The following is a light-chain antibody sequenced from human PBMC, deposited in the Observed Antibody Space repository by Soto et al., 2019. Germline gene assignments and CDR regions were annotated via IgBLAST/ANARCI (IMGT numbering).Light chain of an antibody. V-gene: IGLV2-18*02. CDR3: SSYTSSSTWV. CDR1: SSDVGSYNR. Sequence: QSVLTQPPSVSGSPGQSVTISCTGTSSDVGSYNRVSSYQQPPGTAPKLMIYEVSNRPSGVPDRFSGSKSGNTASLTISGLQAEDEADYYCSSYTSSSTWVFGGGTKLTVL. J-gene: IGLJ3*02. CDR2: EVS.